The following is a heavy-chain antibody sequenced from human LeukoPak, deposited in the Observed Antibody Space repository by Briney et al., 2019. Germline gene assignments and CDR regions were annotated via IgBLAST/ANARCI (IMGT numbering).Heavy chain of an antibody. J-gene: IGHJ6*02. Sequence: ASVKVSCKASGYTFTRYDINWVRQATGQGLEWMGLMNPNSGNTGYAQKFQGRVTMTRNTSISTAYMELSSLRSEDTAVYYCASASRIAILGMVNYDLDVWGRGTTVTVSS. V-gene: IGHV1-8*01. CDR2: MNPNSGNT. D-gene: IGHD3-3*01. CDR3: ASASRIAILGMVNYDLDV. CDR1: GYTFTRYD.